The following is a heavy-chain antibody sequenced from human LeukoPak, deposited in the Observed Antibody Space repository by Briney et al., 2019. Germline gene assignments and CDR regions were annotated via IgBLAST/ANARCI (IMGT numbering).Heavy chain of an antibody. V-gene: IGHV3-23*01. CDR2: IGGRDGST. D-gene: IGHD3-10*01. CDR3: AKGHYYGSGSLDY. J-gene: IGHJ4*02. Sequence: GGSLRLSCAASGFTFSSYGMSWVRQAPGKGLEWVTAIGGRDGSTYYADSVKGRFTISRDNSKNTLYVQMNSLRAEDTAVYYCAKGHYYGSGSLDYWGQGTLVTVSS. CDR1: GFTFSSYG.